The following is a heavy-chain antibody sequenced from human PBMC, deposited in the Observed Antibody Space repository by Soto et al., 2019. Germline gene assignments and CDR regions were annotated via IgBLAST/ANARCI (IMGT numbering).Heavy chain of an antibody. D-gene: IGHD3-22*01. CDR2: VYHTGTT. J-gene: IGHJ6*02. V-gene: IGHV4-31*02. Sequence: TLSLTCVVSGGPVSGDDLYWSWIRHLPGKRLEWIANVYHTGTTYYNPSLKSRVSMSVDTSQSQFSLILASVTAADTAVYYCARALVTDYNSRDYHYYFAMDVWAQGTSVTVSS. CDR3: ARALVTDYNSRDYHYYFAMDV. CDR1: GGPVSGDDLY.